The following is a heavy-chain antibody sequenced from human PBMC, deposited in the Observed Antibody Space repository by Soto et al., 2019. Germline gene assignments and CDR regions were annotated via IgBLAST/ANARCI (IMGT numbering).Heavy chain of an antibody. CDR3: AKLGTSLLQWAFDI. J-gene: IGHJ3*02. D-gene: IGHD2-2*01. V-gene: IGHV3-30*18. CDR2: ISYDGSNK. Sequence: GGSLRLSCAASGFTFSSYGMHWVRQAPGKGLEWVAVISYDGSNKYYADSVKGRFTISRDNSKNTLYLQMNSLRAEDTAVYYCAKLGTSLLQWAFDIWGQGTMVTVSS. CDR1: GFTFSSYG.